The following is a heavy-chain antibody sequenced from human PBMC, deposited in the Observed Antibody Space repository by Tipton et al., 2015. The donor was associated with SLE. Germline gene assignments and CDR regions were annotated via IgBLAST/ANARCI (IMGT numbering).Heavy chain of an antibody. CDR1: GFTFSSYA. CDR3: ARRGITGSKDAFDI. J-gene: IGHJ3*02. CDR2: ISSSSSYT. D-gene: IGHD1-14*01. V-gene: IGHV3-11*06. Sequence: SLRLSCAASGFTFSSYAMSWVRQAPGKGLEWVSYISSSSSYTNYADSVKGRFTISRDNAKNSLYLQMNSLRAEDTAVYYCARRGITGSKDAFDIWGQGTMVTVSS.